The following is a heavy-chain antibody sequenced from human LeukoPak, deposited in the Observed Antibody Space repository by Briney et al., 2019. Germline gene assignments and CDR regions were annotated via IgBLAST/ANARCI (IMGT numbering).Heavy chain of an antibody. V-gene: IGHV1-69*05. CDR2: IIPIFGTA. CDR3: ARGWEMASKAPFDY. CDR1: GGTFSSYA. Sequence: ASVKVPCKASGGTFSSYAISWVRQAPGQGLEWMGGIIPIFGTANYSQKFQGRVTMTRDTSTSTVYMELSSLRSEDTAVYYCARGWEMASKAPFDYWGQGTLVTVSS. D-gene: IGHD5-24*01. J-gene: IGHJ4*02.